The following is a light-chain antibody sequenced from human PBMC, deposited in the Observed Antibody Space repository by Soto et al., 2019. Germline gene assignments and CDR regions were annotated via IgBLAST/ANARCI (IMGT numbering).Light chain of an antibody. CDR2: LEGSGSY. CDR1: SGHSSYI. J-gene: IGLJ3*02. Sequence: QPVLTQSSSASASLGSSVKLTCTLSSGHSSYIIAWHQQQPGKAPRYLMKLEGSGSYNKGSGVPDRFSGSCSGADRYLTISNLQFEDEADYYCETWDSNTWVFGGGTKLTVL. CDR3: ETWDSNTWV. V-gene: IGLV4-60*02.